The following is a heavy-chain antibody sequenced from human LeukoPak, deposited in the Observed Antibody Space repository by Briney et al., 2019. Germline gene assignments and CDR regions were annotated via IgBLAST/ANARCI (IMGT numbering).Heavy chain of an antibody. CDR1: GGSISGYY. D-gene: IGHD1-26*01. CDR2: IYYSGNT. J-gene: IGHJ6*03. Sequence: PSETLSLTCTVSGGSISGYYWSWIRQPPGKGLEWIGYIYYSGNTDFNPSLKSRVSMSVDTSQNQFSLNLRSVTAADTAVYYCARLTHDGGTYYFYYYMGVWGKGTSVTVSS. V-gene: IGHV4-59*08. CDR3: ARLTHDGGTYYFYYYMGV.